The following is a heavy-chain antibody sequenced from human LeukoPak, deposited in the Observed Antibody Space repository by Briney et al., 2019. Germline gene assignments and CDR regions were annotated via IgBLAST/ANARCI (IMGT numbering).Heavy chain of an antibody. CDR1: GFTFSSYW. Sequence: PGGSPRLSCAASGFTFSSYWMNWARQAPGKGLGWVASINHNGNVNYYVDSVKGRFTISRDNAKNSLYLQMSNLRAEDTAVYFCARGGGLDVWGQGATVTVSS. CDR3: ARGGGLDV. CDR2: INHNGNVN. J-gene: IGHJ6*02. D-gene: IGHD3-16*01. V-gene: IGHV3-7*03.